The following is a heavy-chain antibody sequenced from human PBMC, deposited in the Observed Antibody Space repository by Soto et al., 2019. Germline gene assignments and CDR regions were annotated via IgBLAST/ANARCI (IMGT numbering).Heavy chain of an antibody. V-gene: IGHV3-23*01. D-gene: IGHD6-13*01. J-gene: IGHJ4*02. CDR1: GFTFSTYA. Sequence: EVQLLESGGDLVQPGGSLRLSCAASGFTFSTYAMSWVRQAPGKGLEWVSAIANSGGSTFYTDSVRGRFTISRDNSKNPLYVQMNSLRAEDKAVYYCARRISASGRGLDYLGQGTLVPVSS. CDR3: ARRISASGRGLDY. CDR2: IANSGGST.